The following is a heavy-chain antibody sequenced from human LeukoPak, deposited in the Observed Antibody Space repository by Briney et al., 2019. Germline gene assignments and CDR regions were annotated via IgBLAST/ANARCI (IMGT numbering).Heavy chain of an antibody. V-gene: IGHV4-39*01. J-gene: IGHJ4*02. D-gene: IGHD5-24*01. CDR2: IYYSGST. CDR1: GGSISSYY. Sequence: SETLSLTCTVSGGSISSYYWGWIRQPPGKGLEWIGSIYYSGSTYYNPSLKSRVTISVDTSKNQFSLKLSSVTAADTAVYYCARGEMATKVFGIYWGQGTLVTVSS. CDR3: ARGEMATKVFGIY.